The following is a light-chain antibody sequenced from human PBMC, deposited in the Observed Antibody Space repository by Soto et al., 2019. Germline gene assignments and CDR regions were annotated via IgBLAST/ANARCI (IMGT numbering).Light chain of an antibody. V-gene: IGKV1-39*01. Sequence: DIQMTQSPSSLSASLGDTVTITCRASQNINSFLNWYQQKPGQAPNLLIYAASTLQSGVPSRFSGSGSGTHFTLTISSLQPEDFATYFCQQAYSTLTFGGGTKVDIK. CDR3: QQAYSTLT. CDR1: QNINSF. CDR2: AAS. J-gene: IGKJ4*01.